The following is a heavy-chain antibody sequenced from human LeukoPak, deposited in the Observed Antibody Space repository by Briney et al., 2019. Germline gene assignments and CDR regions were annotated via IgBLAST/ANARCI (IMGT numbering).Heavy chain of an antibody. CDR3: ARGQYYYGSGSYPYIDY. Sequence: SETLSLTCTVSGGSISSYYWSWIRQPPGKGLEWIGYIYYSGSTNYNPSLKSRVTISVDTSKNQFSLKLSSVTAADTAVYYCARGQYYYGSGSYPYIDYWGQGTLVTVTS. CDR2: IYYSGST. V-gene: IGHV4-59*01. CDR1: GGSISSYY. J-gene: IGHJ4*02. D-gene: IGHD3-10*01.